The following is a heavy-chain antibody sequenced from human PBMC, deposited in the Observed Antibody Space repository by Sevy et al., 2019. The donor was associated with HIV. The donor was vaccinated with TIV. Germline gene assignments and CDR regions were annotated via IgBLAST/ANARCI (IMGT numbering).Heavy chain of an antibody. CDR3: VKDYMFATDWAPDS. Sequence: GGSLRLSCAASGFTFNNYAMSWVRQPPGKGLEWVSGLIENGVDTYNSDSVRGRFTISRDNSKNTLYLQMNSLRAEDTAIYYCVKDYMFATDWAPDSRGQGTLVTVSS. D-gene: IGHD2-8*01. J-gene: IGHJ4*02. V-gene: IGHV3-23*01. CDR2: LIENGVDT. CDR1: GFTFNNYA.